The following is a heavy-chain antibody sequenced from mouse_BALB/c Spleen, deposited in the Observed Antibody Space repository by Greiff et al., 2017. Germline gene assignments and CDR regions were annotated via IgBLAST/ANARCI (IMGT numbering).Heavy chain of an antibody. CDR1: GFAFSSYD. J-gene: IGHJ2*01. CDR3: ARQYYGSFDY. D-gene: IGHD1-1*01. Sequence: EVHGVESGGGLVKPGGSLKLSCAASGFAFSSYDMSWVRQTPEKRLEWVAYISSGGGSTYYPDTVKGRFTISRDNAKNTLYLQMSSLKSEDTAMYYCARQYYGSFDYWGQGTTLTVSS. CDR2: ISSGGGST. V-gene: IGHV5-12-1*01.